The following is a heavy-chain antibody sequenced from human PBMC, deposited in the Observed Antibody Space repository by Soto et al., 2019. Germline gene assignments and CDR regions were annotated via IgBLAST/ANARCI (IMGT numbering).Heavy chain of an antibody. D-gene: IGHD6-13*01. CDR1: GFTFSDYY. CDR3: ARHPERIAQIGWFDP. Sequence: GGSLRLSCAASGFTFSDYYMSWIRQAPGKGLEWVSYISSSSSYTNYADSVKGRFTISRDNSKNTLYLQMNSLRAEDTAVYYCARHPERIAQIGWFDPWGQGTLVTVSS. CDR2: ISSSSSYT. J-gene: IGHJ5*02. V-gene: IGHV3-11*03.